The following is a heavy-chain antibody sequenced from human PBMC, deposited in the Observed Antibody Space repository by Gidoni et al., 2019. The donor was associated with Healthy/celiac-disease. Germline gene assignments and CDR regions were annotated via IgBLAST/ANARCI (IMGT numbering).Heavy chain of an antibody. J-gene: IGHJ4*02. CDR1: GFTFSSYA. CDR3: AKGLVDFWSGYPTSFDY. D-gene: IGHD3-3*01. Sequence: EVPLLESGGGLVQPGGSLRLSCAASGFTFSSYAMSWVRQAPGKGLEWVSAISGSGGSTYYADSVKGRFTISRDNSKNTLYLQMNSLRAEDTAVYYCAKGLVDFWSGYPTSFDYWGQGTLVTVSS. CDR2: ISGSGGST. V-gene: IGHV3-23*01.